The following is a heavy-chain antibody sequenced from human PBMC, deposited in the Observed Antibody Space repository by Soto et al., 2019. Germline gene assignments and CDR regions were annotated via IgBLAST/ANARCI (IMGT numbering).Heavy chain of an antibody. CDR2: ISYDGSNK. CDR1: GFTFSSYG. CDR3: ATVGVVVTAIQDAFDI. Sequence: ESGGGVVQPGRSLRLSCAASGFTFSSYGMHWVRQAPGKGLEWVAVISYDGSNKYYADSVKGRFTISRDNSKNTLYLQMNSLRAEDTAVYYCATVGVVVTAIQDAFDIWGQGTMVTVSS. J-gene: IGHJ3*02. V-gene: IGHV3-30*03. D-gene: IGHD2-21*02.